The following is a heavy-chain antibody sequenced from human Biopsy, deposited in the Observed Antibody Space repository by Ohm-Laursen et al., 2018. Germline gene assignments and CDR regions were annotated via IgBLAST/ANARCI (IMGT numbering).Heavy chain of an antibody. J-gene: IGHJ4*02. Sequence: SETLSLTCPVSGGSIKSYYWNWIRQSPGKGLEWIGFIYYTGHTNYNPSLKSRATISVDTSKNQFSLKVMSVTAADTAVYYCARLAGDPSYWGQGILVTVSS. V-gene: IGHV4-59*01. CDR1: GGSIKSYY. D-gene: IGHD7-27*01. CDR2: IYYTGHT. CDR3: ARLAGDPSY.